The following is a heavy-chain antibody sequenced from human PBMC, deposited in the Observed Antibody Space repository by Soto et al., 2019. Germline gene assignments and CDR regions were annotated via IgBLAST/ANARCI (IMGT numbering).Heavy chain of an antibody. CDR1: GYTLTELS. D-gene: IGHD1-26*01. CDR3: ATYSGSYDAFDI. CDR2: FDPEDGET. Sequence: SVKVTCKVSGYTLTELSMHWVRQAPGKGLEWMGGFDPEDGETIYAQKFQGRVTMTEDTSTDTAYMELSSLRSEDTAVYYCATYSGSYDAFDIWGQGTMVTVSS. V-gene: IGHV1-24*01. J-gene: IGHJ3*02.